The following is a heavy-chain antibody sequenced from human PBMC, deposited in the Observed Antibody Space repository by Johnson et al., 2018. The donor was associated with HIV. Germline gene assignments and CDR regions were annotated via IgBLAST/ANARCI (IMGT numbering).Heavy chain of an antibody. CDR3: AGAGRLTYYYESRGYSYDAFDI. CDR1: GFTVSSYY. V-gene: IGHV3-66*01. J-gene: IGHJ3*02. Sequence: VQLMESGGGLVQPGGSLRLSCAASGFTVSSYYMTWVRQAPGKGLEWVSVIYSGGSTYYEDSVKGRFIISRDNSTNTLYLQMNSLRAGDTAVYFCAGAGRLTYYYESRGYSYDAFDIWGQGTMVTVSS. CDR2: IYSGGST. D-gene: IGHD3-22*01.